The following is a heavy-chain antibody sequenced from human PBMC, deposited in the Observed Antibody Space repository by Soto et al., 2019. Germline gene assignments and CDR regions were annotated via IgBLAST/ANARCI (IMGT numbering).Heavy chain of an antibody. CDR1: GGSITRRCSY. V-gene: IGHV4-39*01. CDR2: FYGGTT. D-gene: IGHD3-10*01. J-gene: IGHJ4*02. CDR3: ATTRGLAVGGSFDY. Sequence: SETLSLTCIVSGGSITRRCSYWAWIRPPPGKGLEWVGTFYGGTTYHNPSLRSRITIAVDTSKNQFSLKLNSVAAADTAFYYCATTRGLAVGGSFDYWGQGMLVTVS.